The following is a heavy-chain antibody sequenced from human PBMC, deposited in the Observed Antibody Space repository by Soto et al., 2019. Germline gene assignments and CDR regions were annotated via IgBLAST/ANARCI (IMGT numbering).Heavy chain of an antibody. CDR1: GGAITGAYY. Sequence: SETLSLTCNVSGGAITGAYYWNWSRQHPGKGLEGSGSIHYRGTTDYNPSLKSRIAISLDTSKNQFALTLSSVTAADPAVYYCARVRDSFGLDVWGQGATVTVSS. D-gene: IGHD2-15*01. J-gene: IGHJ6*02. CDR3: ARVRDSFGLDV. V-gene: IGHV4-31*03. CDR2: IHYRGTT.